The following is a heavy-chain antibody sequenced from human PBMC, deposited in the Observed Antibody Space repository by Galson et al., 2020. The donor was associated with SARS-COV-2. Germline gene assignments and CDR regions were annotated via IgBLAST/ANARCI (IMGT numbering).Heavy chain of an antibody. D-gene: IGHD2-2*01. V-gene: IGHV1-69*13. CDR2: IIPIFGTA. CDR1: GGTFSSYA. CDR3: ARDLWYQLRGGNYYYYYMDV. Sequence: SVKVSCKASGGTFSSYAISWVRQAPGQGLEWMGGIIPIFGTANYEQKFQGRVTITADESTSTAYMELSSLRSEDTAVYYCARDLWYQLRGGNYYYYYMDVWGKGTTVTVSS. J-gene: IGHJ6*03.